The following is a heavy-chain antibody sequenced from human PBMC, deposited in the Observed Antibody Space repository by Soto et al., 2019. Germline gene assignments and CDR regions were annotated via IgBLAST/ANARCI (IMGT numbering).Heavy chain of an antibody. J-gene: IGHJ4*02. CDR3: ARQCKTGGSHAYFDH. D-gene: IGHD3-16*01. Sequence: PSETLSLTCIVSGESISSSSYYWGWIRQPPGKGLEWIGSIYYSGRTYYNPSFKSRVTISIDTSKNQFSLKLSSVTATDTAVYYCARQCKTGGSHAYFDHWGQGGRVTVSS. CDR2: IYYSGRT. CDR1: GESISSSSYY. V-gene: IGHV4-39*01.